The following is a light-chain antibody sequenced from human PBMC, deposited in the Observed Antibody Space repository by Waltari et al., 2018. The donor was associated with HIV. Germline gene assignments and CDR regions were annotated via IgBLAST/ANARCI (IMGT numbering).Light chain of an antibody. Sequence: VMTQSPATLSVSPGDRTTLSCRASQSARTKLAWYQQKPGQPPRLLIYGASTRATGVAARITGIGAGTECTHTINCLQSEDYAVYYCQQYDYWPPWTFGQGTKVEMK. J-gene: IGKJ1*01. CDR3: QQYDYWPPWT. CDR1: QSARTK. V-gene: IGKV3-15*01. CDR2: GAS.